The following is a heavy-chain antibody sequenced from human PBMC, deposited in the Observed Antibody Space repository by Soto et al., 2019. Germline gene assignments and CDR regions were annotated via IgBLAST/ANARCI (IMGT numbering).Heavy chain of an antibody. CDR1: GGSFSGYY. V-gene: IGHV4-34*01. CDR2: INHSGST. Sequence: PSETLSLTCAVYGGSFSGYYWSWIRQPPGKGLEWIGEINHSGSTNYNPSLKSRVTISVDTSKNQFSLKLSSVTAADTAVYYCGRGWRQWLIAGGWFDPWGQGTLVTVSS. CDR3: GRGWRQWLIAGGWFDP. D-gene: IGHD6-19*01. J-gene: IGHJ5*02.